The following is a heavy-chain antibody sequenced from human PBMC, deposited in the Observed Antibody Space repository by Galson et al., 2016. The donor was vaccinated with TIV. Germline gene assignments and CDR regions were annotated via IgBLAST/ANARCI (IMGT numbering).Heavy chain of an antibody. J-gene: IGHJ4*02. CDR2: IYWDDRK. CDR3: AHRGDGHNKIFDY. D-gene: IGHD5-24*01. CDR1: GFSLTTSGVG. V-gene: IGHV2-5*02. Sequence: PALVKPTQTLTLTCSFSGFSLTTSGVGVGWIRQPPRKALEWLGFIYWDDRKLYSPSLKNRLTITRDTSKNHVVLTMTNMDPVDTATYYCAHRGDGHNKIFDYWGQGTLVTVSS.